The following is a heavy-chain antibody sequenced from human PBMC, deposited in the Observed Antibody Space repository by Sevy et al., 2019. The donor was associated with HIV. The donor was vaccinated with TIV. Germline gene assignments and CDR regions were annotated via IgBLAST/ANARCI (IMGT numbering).Heavy chain of an antibody. V-gene: IGHV3-30*02. CDR2: IRYDGSHK. Sequence: GGSLRLPCAASGFTFRNYDMHWVRQAPGKGLEWISFIRYDGSHKSYAESVKGRFTISRDNSKNTLDLHMNSLRPEDTAVYFCAKDAPSRFDYWGQGALVTVSS. CDR1: GFTFRNYD. CDR3: AKDAPSRFDY. J-gene: IGHJ4*02.